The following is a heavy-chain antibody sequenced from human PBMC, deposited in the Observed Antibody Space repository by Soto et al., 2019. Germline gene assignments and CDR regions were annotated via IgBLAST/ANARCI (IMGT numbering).Heavy chain of an antibody. CDR1: GFTFSSYG. D-gene: IGHD3-22*01. J-gene: IGHJ1*01. Sequence: GGSLRLSCAASGFTFSSYGMHWVRQAPGKGLEWVAVIWYDGSNKYYADSVKGRFTISRDNSKNTLYLQMNSLRAEDTAVYYCARSYYYDSSGYYRSFFQHWGQGTLVT. V-gene: IGHV3-33*01. CDR3: ARSYYYDSSGYYRSFFQH. CDR2: IWYDGSNK.